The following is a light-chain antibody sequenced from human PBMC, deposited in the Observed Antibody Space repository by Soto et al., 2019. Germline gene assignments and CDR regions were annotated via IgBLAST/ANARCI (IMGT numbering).Light chain of an antibody. Sequence: EIVLTQSPGTLSLSPGERATLSCRASQSVSSTFLAWYQQKPGQAPRLLIHGASTRATGIPDRFSGSGSGTDFTLTISRLKPEDFAVYYCQQYGSSPMYTFGQGTRLEIK. J-gene: IGKJ2*01. CDR2: GAS. CDR3: QQYGSSPMYT. V-gene: IGKV3-20*01. CDR1: QSVSSTF.